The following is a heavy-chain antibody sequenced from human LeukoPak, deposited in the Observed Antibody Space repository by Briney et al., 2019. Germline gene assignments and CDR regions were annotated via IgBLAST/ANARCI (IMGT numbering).Heavy chain of an antibody. V-gene: IGHV3-21*01. CDR2: ISSSSSYI. CDR1: GFTFSSYS. Sequence: GGSLRLSCAASGFTFSSYSMNWVRQAPGKGLEWVSSISSSSSYIYYADSVKGRFTISRDNAKNSLYLQMNSLRAEDTAVYYCARLIGGARTFDYWGQGTLVTVSS. D-gene: IGHD3-10*01. CDR3: ARLIGGARTFDY. J-gene: IGHJ4*02.